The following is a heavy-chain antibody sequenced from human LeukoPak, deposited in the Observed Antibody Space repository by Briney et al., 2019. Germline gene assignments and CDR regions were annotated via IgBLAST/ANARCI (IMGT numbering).Heavy chain of an antibody. CDR2: ISYDGSNK. J-gene: IGHJ4*02. D-gene: IGHD4-17*01. CDR3: AKDRYGDYGSSFGY. V-gene: IGHV3-30*18. CDR1: GFTFSSYG. Sequence: GGSLRLSCAASGFTFSSYGMHWVRQAPGKGLEWVAVISYDGSNKYYADSVKGRFTISRDNSKNTLYLQMNSLRAEDTAVYYCAKDRYGDYGSSFGYWGQGTLVTVSS.